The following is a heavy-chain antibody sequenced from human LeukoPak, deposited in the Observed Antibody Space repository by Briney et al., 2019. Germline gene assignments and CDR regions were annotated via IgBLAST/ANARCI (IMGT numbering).Heavy chain of an antibody. Sequence: WGSLRLSCAASGFTFSDYNMSWVRQAPGKGLEWVSVIYSGGSTYYADSVKGRFTISRDNSKNTLYLQMNSLRAEDTAVYYCARGHYYYYYMDVWGKGTTVTISS. CDR3: ARGHYYYYYMDV. CDR1: GFTFSDYN. V-gene: IGHV3-66*01. CDR2: IYSGGST. J-gene: IGHJ6*03.